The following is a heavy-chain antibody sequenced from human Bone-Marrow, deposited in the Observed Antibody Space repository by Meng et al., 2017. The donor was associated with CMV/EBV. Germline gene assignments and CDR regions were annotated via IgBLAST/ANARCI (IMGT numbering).Heavy chain of an antibody. D-gene: IGHD2-2*01. Sequence: ASVKVSCKASGYTFIGYYIHWVRQAPGQGLEWMGWINPNSGDTNYAQRFQGRVTMTRDTSISTAYMELSRLRSDDTAVYYCARYCSSTSCYVWFDPWGQGTLVTVSS. CDR1: GYTFIGYY. J-gene: IGHJ5*02. V-gene: IGHV1-2*02. CDR2: INPNSGDT. CDR3: ARYCSSTSCYVWFDP.